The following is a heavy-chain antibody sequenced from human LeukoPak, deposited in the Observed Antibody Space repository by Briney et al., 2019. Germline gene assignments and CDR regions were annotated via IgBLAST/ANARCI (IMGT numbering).Heavy chain of an antibody. CDR1: GGSISSYY. CDR3: ARGGWEWEPKADWFDP. CDR2: IYTSGST. Sequence: PSETLSLTCTVSGGSISSYYWSWIRQPAGKGLEWIGRIYTSGSTNYNPSLKSRVTMSVDTSKNQFSLKLSSVTAADTAVYYCARGGWEWEPKADWFDPWGQGTLVTVRS. V-gene: IGHV4-4*07. D-gene: IGHD1-26*01. J-gene: IGHJ5*02.